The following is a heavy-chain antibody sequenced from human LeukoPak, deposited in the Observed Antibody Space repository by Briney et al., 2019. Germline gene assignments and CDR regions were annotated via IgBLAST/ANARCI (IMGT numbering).Heavy chain of an antibody. J-gene: IGHJ6*03. CDR1: GGSISSSSYY. V-gene: IGHV4-39*07. CDR3: ARLYQMATIWNYYYYMDV. Sequence: KTSETLSLTCTVSGGSISSSSYYWGWIRQPPGKGLEWIGSIYYSGSTNYNPSLKSRVTISVDTSKNQFSLKLSSVTAADTAVYYCARLYQMATIWNYYYYMDVWGKGTTVTISS. CDR2: IYYSGST. D-gene: IGHD5-24*01.